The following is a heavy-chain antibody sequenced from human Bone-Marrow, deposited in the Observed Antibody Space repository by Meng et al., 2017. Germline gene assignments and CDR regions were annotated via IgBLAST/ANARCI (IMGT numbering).Heavy chain of an antibody. CDR3: ARDRAAAGIYDY. J-gene: IGHJ4*02. CDR2: ISYDGSNK. V-gene: IGHV3-30*01. D-gene: IGHD6-13*01. CDR1: GFTFSSYA. Sequence: VQLVESGGGLVKPGGSLRLSCAASGFTFSSYAMHWVRQAPGKGLEWVAVISYDGSNKYYADSVKGRFTISRDNSKNTLYLQMNSLRAEDTAVYYCARDRAAAGIYDYWGQGTLVTVSS.